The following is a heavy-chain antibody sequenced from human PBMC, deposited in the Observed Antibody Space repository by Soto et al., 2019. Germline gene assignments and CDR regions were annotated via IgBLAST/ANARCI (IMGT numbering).Heavy chain of an antibody. Sequence: SETLSLTCTVSGGSISSGGYYWSWIRQHPGKGLEWIGYIYYSGSTYYNPSLKSRVTISVDTSKNQFSLKLSSVTAADTAVYYCARDREGSSSVGVYNWFDPWGQGTLVTVSS. J-gene: IGHJ5*02. CDR2: IYYSGST. CDR1: GGSISSGGYY. V-gene: IGHV4-31*03. D-gene: IGHD6-13*01. CDR3: ARDREGSSSVGVYNWFDP.